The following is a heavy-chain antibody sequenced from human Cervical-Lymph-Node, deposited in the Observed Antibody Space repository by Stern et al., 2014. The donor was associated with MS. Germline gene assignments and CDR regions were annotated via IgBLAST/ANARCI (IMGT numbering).Heavy chain of an antibody. V-gene: IGHV1-69*01. Sequence: VQLLESGAVVKKPGSSVKVSCSTSGVTFSISSISWVRHAPGQGLEWMGGITPMFGTPNYARKFQGRVATTADESTSTAYMERSTLRSEDTATYFCTIDQGGIAAYWGQGTLVTVSS. CDR1: GVTFSISS. CDR3: TIDQGGIAAY. D-gene: IGHD6-13*01. CDR2: ITPMFGTP. J-gene: IGHJ4*02.